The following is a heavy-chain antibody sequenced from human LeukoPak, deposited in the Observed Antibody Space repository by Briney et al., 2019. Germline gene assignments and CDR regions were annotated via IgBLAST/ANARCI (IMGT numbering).Heavy chain of an antibody. CDR1: GGSISSGGYY. V-gene: IGHV4-31*03. J-gene: IGHJ4*02. CDR2: IYYSGST. Sequence: SSETLSLTCTVSGGSISSGGYYWSWIRQHPGKGLEWIGYIYYSGSTYYNPSLKSRVTISVDTSKNQFSLKLSSVTAADTAVYYCARGYSSSWNYFDYWGQGTLVTVSS. D-gene: IGHD6-13*01. CDR3: ARGYSSSWNYFDY.